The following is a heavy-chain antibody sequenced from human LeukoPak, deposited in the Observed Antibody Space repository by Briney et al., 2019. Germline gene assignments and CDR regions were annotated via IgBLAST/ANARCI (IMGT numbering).Heavy chain of an antibody. CDR2: INHSGST. CDR1: GGSFSGYY. Sequence: SETLSLTCAVYGGSFSGYYWSWIRQPPGKGLEWIGEINHSGSTNYNPSLKSRVTISVDMSKNQFSLKLSSVTAADTAVYYCARVKPYYYYGMDVWGQGTTVTVSS. CDR3: ARVKPYYYYGMDV. V-gene: IGHV4-34*01. J-gene: IGHJ6*02.